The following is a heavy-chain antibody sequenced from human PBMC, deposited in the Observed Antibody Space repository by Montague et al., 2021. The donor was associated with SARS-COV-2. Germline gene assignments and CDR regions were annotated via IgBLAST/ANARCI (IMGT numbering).Heavy chain of an antibody. V-gene: IGHV4-39*01. Sequence: SETLSLTCTVSGDSFSSPSYYCAWIRQPPGKGLEWIGSIYYSGTTYDNPSLRSQVTISVDTSKTQFSLKMNSVTAADTAVYYCARGSYGSVSYHAFDIWGQGTVVAVSS. D-gene: IGHD3-10*01. J-gene: IGHJ3*02. CDR1: GDSFSSPSYY. CDR2: IYYSGTT. CDR3: ARGSYGSVSYHAFDI.